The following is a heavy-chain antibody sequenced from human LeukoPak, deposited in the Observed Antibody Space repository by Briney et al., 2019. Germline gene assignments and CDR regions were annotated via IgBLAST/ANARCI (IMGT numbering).Heavy chain of an antibody. D-gene: IGHD5-24*01. V-gene: IGHV3-33*01. Sequence: GRSLRLSCVASGFTFSSYGMHWVRQAPGKGLEWVAVIWYDGSNKYYADSVKGRFTISRDNSKNTLYLQMNSLRAEDTAVYYCAREKDGYNFLDYWAREPWSPSPQ. J-gene: IGHJ4*02. CDR3: AREKDGYNFLDY. CDR1: GFTFSSYG. CDR2: IWYDGSNK.